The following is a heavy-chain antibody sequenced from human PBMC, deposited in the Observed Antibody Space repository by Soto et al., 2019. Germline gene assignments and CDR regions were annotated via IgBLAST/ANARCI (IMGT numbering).Heavy chain of an antibody. J-gene: IGHJ4*02. D-gene: IGHD1-26*01. CDR1: GFIFSTYA. CDR3: ALRKTGSYFDY. CDR2: IGASGAGT. V-gene: IGHV3-23*01. Sequence: PGGSLRLSCAGSGFIFSTYAMSWVRQAPGKGLEWVSGIGASGAGTYYTDSVKGRFTISRDNSKNTLYLQMNSLRVEDTAVYYCALRKTGSYFDYWGQGXLVTVPS.